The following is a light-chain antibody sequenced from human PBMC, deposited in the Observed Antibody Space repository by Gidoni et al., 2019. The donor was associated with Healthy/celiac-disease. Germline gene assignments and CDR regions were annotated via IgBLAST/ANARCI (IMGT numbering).Light chain of an antibody. V-gene: IGKV1-39*01. Sequence: DMQMTQSPSSLSASVGDRVTITCRASQSISSYLNWYQQKPGKAPKLLIDAASSLQSGVPSRFSGSGSGTDFTLTISSLQPEDFETYYCQQSDSTLGTFGQGTKVEIK. CDR3: QQSDSTLGT. CDR2: AAS. CDR1: QSISSY. J-gene: IGKJ1*01.